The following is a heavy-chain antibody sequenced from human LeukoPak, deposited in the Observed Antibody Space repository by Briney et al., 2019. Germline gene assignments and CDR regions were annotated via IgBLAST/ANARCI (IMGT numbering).Heavy chain of an antibody. Sequence: SETLSLTCTVSGYSISSGYYWGWIRQPPGKGLEWIGSIYYSGSTYYNPSLKSRVTISVDTSKNQFSLKLSSVTAADTAVYYCARDIKTYYDFWSGYTAYYYYYMDVWGKGTTVTVSS. CDR2: IYYSGST. J-gene: IGHJ6*03. V-gene: IGHV4-38-2*02. CDR1: GYSISSGYY. D-gene: IGHD3-3*01. CDR3: ARDIKTYYDFWSGYTAYYYYYMDV.